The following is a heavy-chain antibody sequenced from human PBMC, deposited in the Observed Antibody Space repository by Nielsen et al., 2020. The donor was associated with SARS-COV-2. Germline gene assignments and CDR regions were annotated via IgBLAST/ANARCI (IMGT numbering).Heavy chain of an antibody. J-gene: IGHJ6*02. CDR1: GFTFSSYS. V-gene: IGHV3-21*01. D-gene: IGHD6-13*01. CDR3: ARESEYSSSWYVIRDYYYGMDV. CDR2: ISSSSYI. Sequence: GESLKISCAASGFTFSSYSMNWVRQAPGKGLEWVSSISSSSYIYYADSVKGRFTISRDNAKNSLYLQMNSLRAEDTAVYYCARESEYSSSWYVIRDYYYGMDVWGQGTTVTVSS.